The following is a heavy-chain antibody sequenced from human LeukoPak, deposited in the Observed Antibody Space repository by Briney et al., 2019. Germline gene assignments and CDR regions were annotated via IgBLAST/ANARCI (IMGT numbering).Heavy chain of an antibody. CDR2: IIPIFGTV. CDR1: GGTFSPYA. V-gene: IGHV1-69*05. CDR3: AREGGYCSATNCPRGCFDP. Sequence: GCSVKISSKAAGGTFSPYAITCVRQAPGHALEWRGVIIPIFGTVYYAQKFQGRGTNTTDESTSPTYIELSSLRSEETGMYYCAREGGYCSATNCPRGCFDPWGQGTLVTVSS. J-gene: IGHJ5*02. D-gene: IGHD2-2*01.